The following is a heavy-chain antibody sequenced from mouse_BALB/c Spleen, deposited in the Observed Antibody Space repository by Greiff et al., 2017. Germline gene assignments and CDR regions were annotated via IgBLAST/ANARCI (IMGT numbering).Heavy chain of an antibody. V-gene: IGHV3-2*02. CDR2: ISYSGST. Sequence: VQLKESGPGLVKPSQSLSLTCTVTGYSITSDYAWNWIRQFPGNKLEWMGYISYSGSTSYNPSLKSRISITRDTSKNQFFLQLNSVTTEDTATYYCAILRRSSGGFAYWGQGTLVTVSA. D-gene: IGHD1-1*01. CDR3: AILRRSSGGFAY. J-gene: IGHJ3*01. CDR1: GYSITSDYA.